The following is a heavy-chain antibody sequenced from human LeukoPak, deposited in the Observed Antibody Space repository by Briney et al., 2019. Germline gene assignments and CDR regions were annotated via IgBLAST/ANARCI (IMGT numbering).Heavy chain of an antibody. Sequence: SVKVSCKASGGTFSSYAISWVRQASGQGLEWMGGIIPIFGTANYAQKFQGRVTITADESTSTAYMELSSLRSEDTAVYYCARGRPTRIYSDSSGSPPRFDPWGQGTLVTVSS. CDR1: GGTFSSYA. J-gene: IGHJ5*02. CDR3: ARGRPTRIYSDSSGSPPRFDP. CDR2: IIPIFGTA. D-gene: IGHD3-22*01. V-gene: IGHV1-69*01.